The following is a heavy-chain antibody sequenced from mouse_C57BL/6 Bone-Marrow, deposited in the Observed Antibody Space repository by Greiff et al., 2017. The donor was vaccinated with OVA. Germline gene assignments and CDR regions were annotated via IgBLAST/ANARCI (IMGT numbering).Heavy chain of an antibody. D-gene: IGHD1-1*01. V-gene: IGHV3-1*01. CDR3: AREGGYGSSYPWFAY. CDR2: ISYSGST. CDR1: GYSITSGYD. Sequence: EVQRVESGPGMVKPSQSLSLTCTVTGYSITSGYDWHWIRHFPGNKLEWMGYISYSGSTNYNPSLKSRISITQDTSKNHFFLKLNSVTTEDTATYYCAREGGYGSSYPWFAYWGQGTLVTVSA. J-gene: IGHJ3*01.